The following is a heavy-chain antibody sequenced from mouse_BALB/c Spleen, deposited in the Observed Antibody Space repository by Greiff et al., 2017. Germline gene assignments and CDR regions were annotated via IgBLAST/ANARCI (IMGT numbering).Heavy chain of an antibody. V-gene: IGHV14-3*02. CDR2: IDPANGNT. J-gene: IGHJ3*01. CDR1: GFNIKDTY. Sequence: EVQLQESGAELVKPGASVKLSCTASGFNIKDTYMHWVKQRPEQGLEWIGRIDPANGNTKYDPKFQGKATITADTSSNTAYLQLSSLTSEDTAVYYCASGPSSAYWGQGTLVTVSA. CDR3: ASGPSSAY.